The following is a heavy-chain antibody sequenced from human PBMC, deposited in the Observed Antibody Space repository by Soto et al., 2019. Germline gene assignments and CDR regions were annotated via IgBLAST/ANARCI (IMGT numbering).Heavy chain of an antibody. Sequence: GGSLRLSCAASGFTFSDYYMSWIRQAPGKGLEWVSYISSSGSTIYYADSVKGRFTISRDNSKNTLYLQMNSLRAEDTAVYYCAKGGSNYYDSSGYYYSLRPYDAFDIWGQGTMVTVSS. CDR2: ISSSGSTI. CDR1: GFTFSDYY. J-gene: IGHJ3*02. D-gene: IGHD3-22*01. CDR3: AKGGSNYYDSSGYYYSLRPYDAFDI. V-gene: IGHV3-11*01.